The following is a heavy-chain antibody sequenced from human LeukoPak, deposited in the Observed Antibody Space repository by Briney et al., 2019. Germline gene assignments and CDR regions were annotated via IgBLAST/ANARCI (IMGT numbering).Heavy chain of an antibody. Sequence: GGSLRLSCAASGFIFSSYGMHWVRQAPGKGLEWVAFIRYDGNKKYYADSVKGRFTISRDNSKNTLYLQMNSLRAEDTAVYYCAKVAGYSYVGVYYFDYWGQGTLVTVSS. CDR1: GFIFSSYG. J-gene: IGHJ4*02. CDR2: IRYDGNKK. V-gene: IGHV3-30*02. CDR3: AKVAGYSYVGVYYFDY. D-gene: IGHD5-18*01.